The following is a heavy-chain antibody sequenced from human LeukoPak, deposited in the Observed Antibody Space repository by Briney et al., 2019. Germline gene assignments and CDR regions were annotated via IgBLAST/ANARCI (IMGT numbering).Heavy chain of an antibody. CDR1: GFTFSSYW. CDR2: IYSGGST. D-gene: IGHD1-7*01. CDR3: ARERTELYYYYYYMDV. Sequence: PGGSLRLSCAASGFTFSSYWMSWVRQAPGKGLEWVSVIYSGGSTYYADSVKGRFTISRDNSKNTLYLQMNSLRAEDTAVYYCARERTELYYYYYYMDVWGKGTTVTVSS. V-gene: IGHV3-66*02. J-gene: IGHJ6*03.